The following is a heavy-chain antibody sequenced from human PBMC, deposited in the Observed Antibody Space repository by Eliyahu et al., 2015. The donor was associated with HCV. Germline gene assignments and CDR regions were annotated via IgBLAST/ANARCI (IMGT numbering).Heavy chain of an antibody. J-gene: IGHJ5*01. V-gene: IGHV3-15*01. CDR2: IDGGTI. D-gene: IGHD6-13*01. Sequence: IDGGTIDYGAPVKGRFIISRDDSKDTLHLQMSSLKIEDTAVYYCTTVGSSWGFDFWGQGTLVTVSS. CDR3: TTVGSSWGFDF.